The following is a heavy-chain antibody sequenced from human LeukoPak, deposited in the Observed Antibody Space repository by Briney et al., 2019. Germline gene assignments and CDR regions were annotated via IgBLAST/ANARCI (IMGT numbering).Heavy chain of an antibody. CDR3: AKDEYVPTAIGEYYFDY. J-gene: IGHJ4*02. CDR1: GFTFSSYG. CDR2: ISYDGSNK. Sequence: GGSLRLSCSASGFTFSSYGMHWVRQAPGKGLEWVAVISYDGSNKYYADSVRGRFTISRDNSKNTLYLQMNSLRAEDTAVYYCAKDEYVPTAIGEYYFDYWGQGTLVTVSS. V-gene: IGHV3-30*18. D-gene: IGHD3-10*01.